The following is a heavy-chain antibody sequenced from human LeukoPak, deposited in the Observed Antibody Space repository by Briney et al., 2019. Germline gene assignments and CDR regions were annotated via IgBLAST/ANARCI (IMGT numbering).Heavy chain of an antibody. CDR2: ISGSGGST. CDR1: GFTFSSYA. D-gene: IGHD3-10*01. CDR3: AKDMVRGVIKRGYFDY. Sequence: PGGSLRLSCAASGFTFSSYAMSWVRQAPGKGLEWVSAISGSGGSTCYADSVKGRFTISRDNSKNTLYLQMNSLRAEDTAVYYCAKDMVRGVIKRGYFDYWGQGTLVTVSS. V-gene: IGHV3-23*01. J-gene: IGHJ4*02.